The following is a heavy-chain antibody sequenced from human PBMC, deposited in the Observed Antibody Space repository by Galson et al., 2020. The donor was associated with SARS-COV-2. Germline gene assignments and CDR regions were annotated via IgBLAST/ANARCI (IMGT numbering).Heavy chain of an antibody. CDR1: GFTFSSYW. V-gene: IGHV3-7*01. CDR3: ARVLRPYTAYPYYYCMDV. D-gene: IGHD3-16*01. J-gene: IGHJ6*02. CDR2: IKQDGSEK. Sequence: GESLKISCAASGFTFSSYWMSWVRQAPGKGLEWVANIKQDGSEKYYVDSVKGRFTISRDNAKNSLYLQMNSLRAEDTAVYYCARVLRPYTAYPYYYCMDVWGQGTTVTVSS.